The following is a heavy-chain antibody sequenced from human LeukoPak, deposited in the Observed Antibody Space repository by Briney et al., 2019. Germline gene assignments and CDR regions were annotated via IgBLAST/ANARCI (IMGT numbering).Heavy chain of an antibody. CDR3: SREVRYFDWFQADY. CDR2: IRNKAYGGTA. J-gene: IGHJ4*02. CDR1: GFTFGDYS. V-gene: IGHV3-49*03. D-gene: IGHD3-9*01. Sequence: GGSLRHSCSASGFTFGDYSMSWFRQAPGKGLEWVGFIRNKAYGGTAEYAASVKGRFTTSRDDSESIAYLQMDSLKTEDTAVYYCSREVRYFDWFQADYWGQGTLVTVSS.